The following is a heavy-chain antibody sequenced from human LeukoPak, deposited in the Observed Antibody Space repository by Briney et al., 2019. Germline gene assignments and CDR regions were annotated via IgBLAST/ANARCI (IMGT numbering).Heavy chain of an antibody. CDR1: GGSFSGYY. V-gene: IGHV4-34*01. D-gene: IGHD3-22*01. Sequence: RPSETLSLTCAVYGGSFSGYYWSWIRQPPGKGLEWIGEINHSGSTNYNPSLKSRVTISVDTSKNQFSLKLSSVTAADTAVYYCARALPKYYYDSSGYYPFDYWGQGTLVTVSS. J-gene: IGHJ4*02. CDR2: INHSGST. CDR3: ARALPKYYYDSSGYYPFDY.